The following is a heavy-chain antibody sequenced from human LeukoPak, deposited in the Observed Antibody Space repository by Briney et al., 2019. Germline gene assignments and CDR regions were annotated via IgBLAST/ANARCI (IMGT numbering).Heavy chain of an antibody. J-gene: IGHJ5*02. CDR3: ARLDSSGWHSWFDP. CDR1: GGSISSSSYY. V-gene: IGHV4-39*01. Sequence: SETLSLTCTVSGGSISSSSYYWGWIRQPPGKGLEWIGSIYYSGSTYYNPSLKSRVTISVDTSKNQFSLKLSSVTAADTAVYYCARLDSSGWHSWFDPWGQGTLVTVSS. D-gene: IGHD6-19*01. CDR2: IYYSGST.